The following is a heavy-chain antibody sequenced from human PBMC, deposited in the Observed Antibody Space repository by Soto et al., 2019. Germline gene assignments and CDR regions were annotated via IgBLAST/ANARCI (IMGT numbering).Heavy chain of an antibody. CDR2: FGSAGDT. J-gene: IGHJ6*01. CDR3: ARGDYGRRSYNTPCDGMDL. Sequence: EVQLVESGGGVVQPGGSLRLSCEASGFTFENYDMHWVRQVRGKGLEWVSGFGSAGDTFYPESARGRFTIFRENAKNSLYLQKEPLRAADTAVYFCARGDYGRRSYNTPCDGMDLWGPGTAVLVSS. CDR1: GFTFENYD. D-gene: IGHD3-10*01. V-gene: IGHV3-13*04.